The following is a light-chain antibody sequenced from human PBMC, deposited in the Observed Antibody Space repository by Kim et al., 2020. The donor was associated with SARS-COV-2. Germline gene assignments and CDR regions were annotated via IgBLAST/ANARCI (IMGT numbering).Light chain of an antibody. CDR1: QSVSSNY. CDR2: GAS. V-gene: IGKV3-20*01. J-gene: IGKJ1*01. CDR3: QQYGSSPWT. Sequence: SPGERATLSCRASQSVSSNYLAWYQQKPGQAPRLLIYGASSRATGIPDRFSGSGSGTDFTLTISRLEPEDFAVYYCQQYGSSPWTFGRGTKVDIK.